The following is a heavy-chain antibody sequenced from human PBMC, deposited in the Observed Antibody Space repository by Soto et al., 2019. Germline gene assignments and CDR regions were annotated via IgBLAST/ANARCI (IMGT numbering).Heavy chain of an antibody. CDR2: ITSSGDGT. J-gene: IGHJ4*02. CDR3: ARVDRYGSRNYYYDY. V-gene: IGHV3-64*01. Sequence: GGSLRLSCAASGFTFSSYGMHWVRQAPGKGLEYVSAITSSGDGTYYANSVKGRFTISRDNSKNTLYLQMGSLRAEDMAVYYCARVDRYGSRNYYYDYWGQGTLVTVSS. CDR1: GFTFSSYG. D-gene: IGHD3-10*01.